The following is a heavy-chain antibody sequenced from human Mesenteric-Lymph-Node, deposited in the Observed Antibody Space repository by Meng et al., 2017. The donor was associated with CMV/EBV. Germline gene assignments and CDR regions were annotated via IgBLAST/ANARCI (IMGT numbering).Heavy chain of an antibody. CDR2: IRSKANSYAT. J-gene: IGHJ4*02. V-gene: IGHV3-73*01. D-gene: IGHD2-2*01. CDR1: GFTFSGSA. Sequence: GGSLRLSCAASGFTFSGSAMHWVRQASGKGLEWVGRIRSKANSYATAYAASVKGRFTISRDDSKNTAYLQMNSLKTEDTAVYYCTSEVVPAANNLDYWGQGTLVTVSS. CDR3: TSEVVPAANNLDY.